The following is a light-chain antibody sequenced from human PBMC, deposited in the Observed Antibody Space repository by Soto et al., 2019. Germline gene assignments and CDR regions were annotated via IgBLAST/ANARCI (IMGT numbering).Light chain of an antibody. J-gene: IGKJ3*01. Sequence: DIPMTQSPSSLSASVGDRVSITCRASQSISSYLNWYQQKPGKAPKLLIYAASSLQSGVPSRFSGSGSGTDFTLTISSLQPEDFATYYCQQSYSTQFTFGPGTKVDIK. CDR1: QSISSY. V-gene: IGKV1-39*01. CDR2: AAS. CDR3: QQSYSTQFT.